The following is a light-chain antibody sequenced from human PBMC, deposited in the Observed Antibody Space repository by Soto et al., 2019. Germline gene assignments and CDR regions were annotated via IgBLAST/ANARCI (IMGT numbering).Light chain of an antibody. CDR3: SSYTTSSNYV. J-gene: IGLJ1*01. CDR2: EVS. V-gene: IGLV2-14*01. CDR1: SSDVGSYNF. Sequence: QSALTQPASVSGSPGQSITISCTGTSSDVGSYNFVSWYQQLPGKAPKLMIYEVSNRPSGVSNRFSGSKSGNTASLTISGLQAEGEADYYCSSYTTSSNYVFGSGTKVTVL.